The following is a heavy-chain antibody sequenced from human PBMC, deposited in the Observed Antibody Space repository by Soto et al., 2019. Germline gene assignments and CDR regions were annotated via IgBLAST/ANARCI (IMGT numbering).Heavy chain of an antibody. V-gene: IGHV2-5*02. CDR2: IYWDDDK. Sequence: QITLKESGPALVKPTQTLTLTCTFSGFSLSTSGVGVGWIRRPPGKALEWLALIYWDDDKLYSPSLKRSLTIIKDPSKTQLVHTMTTMHPVDTAAYYCAPRQGCLGADAFDIWGQGTMVTVSS. CDR3: APRQGCLGADAFDI. D-gene: IGHD3-10*01. J-gene: IGHJ3*02. CDR1: GFSLSTSGVG.